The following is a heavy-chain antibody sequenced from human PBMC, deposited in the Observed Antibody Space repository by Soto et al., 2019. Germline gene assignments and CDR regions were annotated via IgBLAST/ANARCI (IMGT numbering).Heavy chain of an antibody. J-gene: IGHJ4*01. Sequence: XETLSLTCTVAGRSISSNAYYWGWIRQPPGKGLEWIGSMLYSGSTYYNPSLRSRVTISVDTSKNQFSLKLNSVTAADTAVYYCVRHHDYVWGTYRWALDYWGHGTLVTVSS. CDR1: GRSISSNAYY. D-gene: IGHD3-16*02. CDR2: MLYSGST. CDR3: VRHHDYVWGTYRWALDY. V-gene: IGHV4-39*01.